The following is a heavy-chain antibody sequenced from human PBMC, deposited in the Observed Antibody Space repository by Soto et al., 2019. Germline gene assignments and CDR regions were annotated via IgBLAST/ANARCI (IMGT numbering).Heavy chain of an antibody. D-gene: IGHD3-3*01. J-gene: IGHJ4*02. CDR3: AAEVGFGPLFDY. CDR1: GGSISSGGYY. Sequence: QVQLQESGPGLVKPSQTLSLTCTVSGGSISSGGYYWSWIRQHPGKGLEYIGYIYYSGSTYYNPALKRRVAISVDTSNNQFSLKLTSVTAADTAVYYCAAEVGFGPLFDYWGQGTLVTVSS. CDR2: IYYSGST. V-gene: IGHV4-31*03.